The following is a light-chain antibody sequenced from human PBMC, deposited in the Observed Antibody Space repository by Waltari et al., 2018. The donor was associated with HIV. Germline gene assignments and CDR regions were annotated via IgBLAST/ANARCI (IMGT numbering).Light chain of an antibody. CDR3: DAWDNSLSGRV. Sequence: QSVLTQPPSAPGTPGQRVTNTCSGHRSNTGNNYLYWFQHLPGTAPKLLIYRNNQRPSGVPDRFTGSKSGTSASLAISGLRSEDEADYYCDAWDNSLSGRVFGGGTKLTVL. J-gene: IGLJ3*02. CDR1: RSNTGNNY. V-gene: IGLV1-47*01. CDR2: RNN.